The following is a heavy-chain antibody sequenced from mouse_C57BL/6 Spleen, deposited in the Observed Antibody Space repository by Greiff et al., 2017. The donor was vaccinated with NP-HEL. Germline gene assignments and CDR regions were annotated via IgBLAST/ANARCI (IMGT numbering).Heavy chain of an antibody. D-gene: IGHD3-1*01. V-gene: IGHV1-53*01. CDR3: ARGLGRDWYGDV. J-gene: IGHJ1*03. CDR2: INPSNGGT. CDR1: GYTFTSYW. Sequence: QVQLQQPGAELVKPGASVKLSCKASGYTFTSYWMHWVKQRPGQGLEWIGNINPSNGGTNYNEKFKSKATLTVDKSSSTAYMQLSSLRSEDSAVYDSARGLGRDWYGDVWGTGTTVTVSS.